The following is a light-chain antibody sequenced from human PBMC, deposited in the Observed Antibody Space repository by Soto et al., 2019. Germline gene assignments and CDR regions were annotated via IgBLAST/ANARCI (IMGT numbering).Light chain of an antibody. CDR3: QQDNIHCT. Sequence: STSTLSGSVGDRVTITFRASQSISSWLAWDQQKPGKAPKLLIYDASSLESGVPSRFSGSGSGTEFTLTISCLQPDDFATYYWQQDNIHCTFGQG. V-gene: IGKV1-5*01. CDR2: DAS. J-gene: IGKJ5*01. CDR1: QSISSW.